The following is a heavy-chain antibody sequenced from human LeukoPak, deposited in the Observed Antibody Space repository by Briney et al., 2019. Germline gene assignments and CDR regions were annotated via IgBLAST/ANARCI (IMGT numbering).Heavy chain of an antibody. V-gene: IGHV3-48*04. J-gene: IGHJ4*02. CDR2: ISSSSSTI. D-gene: IGHD3-9*01. Sequence: SGGSLRLSCAASGFTFSSYSMNWVRQAPGKGLEWVSYISSSSSTIYYADSVKGRFTISRDNAKNSLYLQMNSLRAEDTAVYYCARDQSIGLGYDILTGLFDYWGQGTLVTVSS. CDR3: ARDQSIGLGYDILTGLFDY. CDR1: GFTFSSYS.